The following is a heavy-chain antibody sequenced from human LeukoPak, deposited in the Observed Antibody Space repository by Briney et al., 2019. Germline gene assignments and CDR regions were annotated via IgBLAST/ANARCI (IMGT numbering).Heavy chain of an antibody. Sequence: PGGSLRLSCAAFGFTFSSYAMPWVRQAPGKGLEWVAVISYDGSNKYYADSVKGRFTISRDNSKNTLYLQMNSLRAEDTAVYYCATSNGMYFDYWGQGTLVTVSS. CDR3: ATSNGMYFDY. V-gene: IGHV3-30-3*01. CDR1: GFTFSSYA. CDR2: ISYDGSNK. J-gene: IGHJ4*02.